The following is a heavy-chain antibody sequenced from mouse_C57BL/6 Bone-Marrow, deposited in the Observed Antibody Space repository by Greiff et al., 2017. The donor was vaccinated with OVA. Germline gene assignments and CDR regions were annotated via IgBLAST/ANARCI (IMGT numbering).Heavy chain of an antibody. J-gene: IGHJ4*01. V-gene: IGHV2-2*01. CDR3: ARKHYDYDVGAMDY. D-gene: IGHD2-4*01. CDR1: GFSFTSYG. CDR2: IWSGGST. Sequence: VQLVESGPGLVQPSQSLSITCTVSGFSFTSYGVHWVRQSPGKGLEWLGVIWSGGSTDYNAAFISRLSISKDNSKSQVFFKMNSLQADDTAIYYCARKHYDYDVGAMDYWGQGTSVTVSS.